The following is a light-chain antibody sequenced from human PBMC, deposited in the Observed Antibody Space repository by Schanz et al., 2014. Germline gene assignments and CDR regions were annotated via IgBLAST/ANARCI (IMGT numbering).Light chain of an antibody. V-gene: IGKV3D-20*02. Sequence: DIVLTQSPGTLSLAPGDRATLSCRASQSVNRNFLAWYQQHSGQAPRLLIHDASTRATGIPGRFSGSGSGTDFTLTISNLEPEDFAVYYCHQRSDWQYTFGQGTKL. CDR3: HQRSDWQYT. J-gene: IGKJ2*01. CDR2: DAS. CDR1: QSVNRNF.